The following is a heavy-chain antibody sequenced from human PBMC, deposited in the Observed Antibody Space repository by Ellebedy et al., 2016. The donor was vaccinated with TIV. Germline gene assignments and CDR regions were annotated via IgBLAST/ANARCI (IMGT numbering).Heavy chain of an antibody. J-gene: IGHJ4*02. CDR1: GGSISSYY. CDR3: ARSGSAFMAKYYFDY. CDR2: IYYSGST. Sequence: MPSETLSLTCTVSGGSISSYYWSWIRQPPGKGLEWIGYIYYSGSTNYNPSLKSRVTISVDTSKNQFSLKLSSVTAADTAVYYCARSGSAFMAKYYFDYWGQGTLVTISS. V-gene: IGHV4-59*12. D-gene: IGHD5-24*01.